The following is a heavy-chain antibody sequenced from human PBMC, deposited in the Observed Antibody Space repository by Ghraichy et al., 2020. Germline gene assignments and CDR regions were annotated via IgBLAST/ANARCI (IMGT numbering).Heavy chain of an antibody. CDR2: INHSGST. Sequence: SQTLSLTCAVYGGSFSGYYWSWIRQPPGKGLEWIGEINHSGSTNYNPSLKSRVTISVDTSKNQFSLKLSSVTAADTAVYYCARGGRLQLWSRQYYFDYWGQGTLVTVSS. D-gene: IGHD5-18*01. CDR1: GGSFSGYY. CDR3: ARGGRLQLWSRQYYFDY. V-gene: IGHV4-34*01. J-gene: IGHJ4*02.